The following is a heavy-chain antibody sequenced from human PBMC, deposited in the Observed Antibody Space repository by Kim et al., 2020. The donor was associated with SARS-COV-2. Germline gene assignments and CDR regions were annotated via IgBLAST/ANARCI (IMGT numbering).Heavy chain of an antibody. CDR3: ARGRGGYGDSDFDY. V-gene: IGHV3-30*04. D-gene: IGHD4-17*01. Sequence: GGSLRLSCAASGFTFSSYAMHWVRQAPGKGLEWVAVISYDGSNKYYADSVKGRFTISRDNSKNTLYLQMNSLRAEDTAVYYCARGRGGYGDSDFDYWGQGTLVTVSS. J-gene: IGHJ4*02. CDR2: ISYDGSNK. CDR1: GFTFSSYA.